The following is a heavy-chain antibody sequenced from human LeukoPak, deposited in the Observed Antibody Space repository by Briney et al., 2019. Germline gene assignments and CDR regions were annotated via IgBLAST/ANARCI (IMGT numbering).Heavy chain of an antibody. CDR1: GGSFSGYY. Sequence: SETLSLTCAVYGGSFSGYYWSWIRQPPRKGLEWIGEINHGGSTDYNPSLKSRVTISVDTSKNQFSLKLSSVTAADTAVYYCARVSWFPGTSYYYMDVWGKGTTVTVSS. CDR2: INHGGST. D-gene: IGHD1-1*01. V-gene: IGHV4-34*01. J-gene: IGHJ6*03. CDR3: ARVSWFPGTSYYYMDV.